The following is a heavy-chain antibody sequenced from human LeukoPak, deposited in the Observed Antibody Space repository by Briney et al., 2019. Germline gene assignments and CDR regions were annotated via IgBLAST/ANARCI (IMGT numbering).Heavy chain of an antibody. V-gene: IGHV3-23*01. CDR3: ARAGSDYGDFDY. CDR2: ISGSGGST. CDR1: GITFSSYA. D-gene: IGHD4-17*01. Sequence: GGSLRLSCAASGITFSSYAMSWVRQAPGKGLEWVSAISGSGGSTYYADSVKGRFTISRDNSKNTLYLQMNSLRAEDTAVYYCARAGSDYGDFDYWGQGTLVTVSS. J-gene: IGHJ4*02.